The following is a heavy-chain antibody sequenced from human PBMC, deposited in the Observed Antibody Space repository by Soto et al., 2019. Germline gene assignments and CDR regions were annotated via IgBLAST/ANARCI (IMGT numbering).Heavy chain of an antibody. CDR2: ISYDGSNK. Sequence: QVQLVESGGGVVQPGRSLRLSCAASGFTFSSYAMHWVRQAPGKGLEWVAVISYDGSNKYYADSVKGRFTISRDNSKNTLYLQMNSLRAEDTAVYYCARDRYGSVNGGMDVWGQGTTVTVSS. J-gene: IGHJ6*02. D-gene: IGHD3-10*01. CDR3: ARDRYGSVNGGMDV. CDR1: GFTFSSYA. V-gene: IGHV3-30-3*01.